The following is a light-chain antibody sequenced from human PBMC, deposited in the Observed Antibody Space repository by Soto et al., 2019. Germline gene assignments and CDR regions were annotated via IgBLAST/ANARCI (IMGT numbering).Light chain of an antibody. J-gene: IGKJ2*01. CDR1: QDISTW. CDR3: EQANKFPSS. Sequence: DIQMTQSQSFVSASVGDRVTITCRASQDISTWLAWYQQKPGRGPNLLIYTASSLQSGVPTKFRGTGSGTDFTLTISSLQPEAFATSYCEQANKFPSSFGQGNKLEIK. CDR2: TAS. V-gene: IGKV1-12*02.